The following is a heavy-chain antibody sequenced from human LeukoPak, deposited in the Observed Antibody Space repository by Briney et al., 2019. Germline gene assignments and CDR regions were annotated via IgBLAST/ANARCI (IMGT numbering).Heavy chain of an antibody. D-gene: IGHD2-2*01. CDR2: IYYSGST. Sequence: SETLSLTCTVSGGSISSSSYYWGWIRQPPGKGLEWIGSIYYSGSTYYNPSLKSRVTISVDTSKNQFSLKLSSVTAADTAVYYCARLVFMDCSSTSCYADYYFDYWGQGTLVTVSS. V-gene: IGHV4-39*07. CDR1: GGSISSSSYY. J-gene: IGHJ4*02. CDR3: ARLVFMDCSSTSCYADYYFDY.